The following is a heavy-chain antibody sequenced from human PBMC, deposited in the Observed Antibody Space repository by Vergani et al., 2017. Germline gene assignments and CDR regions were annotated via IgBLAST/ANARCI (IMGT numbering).Heavy chain of an antibody. CDR2: IYTIGST. J-gene: IGHJ5*02. Sequence: QVQLQESGPGLVKPSQTLSLTCTVSGGSISSGTYYWSWIRQPAGKGLEWIGRIYTIGSTNYNPSLKSRVTISVDTSKNQFSLKLSSVTAADTAVYYCARAPAYSFGYDGGWFDPWGQGTLVTVSS. CDR3: ARAPAYSFGYDGGWFDP. CDR1: GGSISSGTYY. V-gene: IGHV4-61*02. D-gene: IGHD5-18*01.